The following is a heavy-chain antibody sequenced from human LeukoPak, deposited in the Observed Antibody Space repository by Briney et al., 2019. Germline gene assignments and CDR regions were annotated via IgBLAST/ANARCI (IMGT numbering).Heavy chain of an antibody. CDR1: GFNFDDYD. D-gene: IGHD4-23*01. CDR2: INWNGGAT. Sequence: GGSLRLSCAASGFNFDDYDMNWVRQVPGKGLEWVSGINWNGGATGYADPVRGRFTISRDNAGNSLYLQMSNLRAEDTAFYYCARGRYGGVMGGNWGQGTLVTVSS. V-gene: IGHV3-20*04. J-gene: IGHJ4*02. CDR3: ARGRYGGVMGGN.